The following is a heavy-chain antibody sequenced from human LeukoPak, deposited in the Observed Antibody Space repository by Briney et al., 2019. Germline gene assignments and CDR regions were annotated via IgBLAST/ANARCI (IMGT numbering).Heavy chain of an antibody. CDR2: INPNSGGT. Sequence: ASVKVSCKASGYTFTGYYMHWVRQAPGQGLEWMGWINPNSGGTNYAQKFQVRVTMTRDTSISTAYMELSRLRSDDTAVYYCARGAHYHDSSEGYDYWGQGTLVTVSS. CDR3: ARGAHYHDSSEGYDY. D-gene: IGHD3-22*01. V-gene: IGHV1-2*02. J-gene: IGHJ4*02. CDR1: GYTFTGYY.